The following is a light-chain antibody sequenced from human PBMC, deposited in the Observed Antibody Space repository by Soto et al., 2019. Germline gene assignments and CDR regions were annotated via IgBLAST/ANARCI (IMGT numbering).Light chain of an antibody. V-gene: IGLV2-14*01. Sequence: QSALTQPASVSGSPGQSITISCTGTTSDVGGYDYVSWYQQHPGKAPKLMIYEVTYRPSGVSTRFSGSKSGNTASLTISGLQAEDEADYFCSSYTSSSTLVFGGGTKVTV. CDR3: SSYTSSSTLV. J-gene: IGLJ2*01. CDR1: TSDVGGYDY. CDR2: EVT.